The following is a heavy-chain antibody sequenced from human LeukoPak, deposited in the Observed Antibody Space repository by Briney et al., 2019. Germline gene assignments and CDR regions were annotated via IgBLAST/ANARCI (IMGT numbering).Heavy chain of an antibody. CDR3: AKGVDYYDILTGYSDYYYYMDV. J-gene: IGHJ6*03. CDR2: ISWDGGST. D-gene: IGHD3-9*01. V-gene: IGHV3-43*01. CDR1: GFTFDDYT. Sequence: GGSLRLSCAASGFTFDDYTMHWVRQAPGKGLEWVSLISWDGGSTYYADSVKGRLTISGDNSKNSLYLQMNSLRTEDTALYYCAKGVDYYDILTGYSDYYYYMDVWGKGTTVTVSS.